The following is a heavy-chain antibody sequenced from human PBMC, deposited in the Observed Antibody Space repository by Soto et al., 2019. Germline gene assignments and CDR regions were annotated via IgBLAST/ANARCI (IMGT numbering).Heavy chain of an antibody. J-gene: IGHJ4*02. CDR1: GVSISSGENF. V-gene: IGHV4-30-4*01. D-gene: IGHD1-26*01. CDR2: IHHSGST. Sequence: QVQLQESGPGLVKPSQTLSLTCTVSGVSISSGENFWNWIRQSPGKGLEWIGYIHHSGSTYYNPPLKCRLTISVDTSRKQISLKLNPVTAPDTAVYYCARDNGTYPYYFDYWGQGTLVTVSS. CDR3: ARDNGTYPYYFDY.